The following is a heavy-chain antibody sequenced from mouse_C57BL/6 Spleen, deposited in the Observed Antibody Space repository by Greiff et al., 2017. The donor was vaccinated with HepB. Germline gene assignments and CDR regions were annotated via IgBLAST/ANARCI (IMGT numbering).Heavy chain of an antibody. Sequence: VQLQQSGPELVKPGASVKISCKASGYSFTDYNMNWVKQSNGKSLEWIGVINPNYGTTSYNQKFKGKATLTVDQSSSTAYMQLNSLTSEDSAVYYCASPYYYGSSYGAGFAYWGQGTLVTVSA. CDR2: INPNYGTT. CDR1: GYSFTDYN. D-gene: IGHD1-1*01. V-gene: IGHV1-39*01. CDR3: ASPYYYGSSYGAGFAY. J-gene: IGHJ3*01.